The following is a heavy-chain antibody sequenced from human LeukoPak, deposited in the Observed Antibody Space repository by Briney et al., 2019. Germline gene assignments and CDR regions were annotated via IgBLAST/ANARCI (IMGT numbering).Heavy chain of an antibody. V-gene: IGHV3-48*03. Sequence: HPGGSLRLSCAASGFTFSSYEMHWVRQAPGKGLEWISYISSTSRTIKYADSVKGRFTISRDNGDNSLYLQMNSLRAEDTAVYYCARVGLTEYFQHWGQGTLVIVSS. CDR2: ISSTSRTI. J-gene: IGHJ1*01. CDR1: GFTFSSYE. CDR3: ARVGLTEYFQH.